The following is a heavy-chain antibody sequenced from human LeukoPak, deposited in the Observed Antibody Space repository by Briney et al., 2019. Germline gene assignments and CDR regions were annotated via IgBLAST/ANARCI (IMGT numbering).Heavy chain of an antibody. D-gene: IGHD6-6*01. J-gene: IGHJ4*02. Sequence: SETLSLTCTVSGGSISSYYWSWIRQPPGKGLEWIGYIYYSGSTNYNPSLKSRVTISVDTSKNQFSLKLSSVTAADTAVYYCARASVAARPHYFDYWGQGTLVTVSS. CDR3: ARASVAARPHYFDY. CDR2: IYYSGST. V-gene: IGHV4-59*01. CDR1: GGSISSYY.